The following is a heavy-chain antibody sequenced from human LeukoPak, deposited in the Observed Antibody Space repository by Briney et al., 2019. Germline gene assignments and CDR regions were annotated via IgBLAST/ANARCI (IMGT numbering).Heavy chain of an antibody. CDR2: IYTSGST. Sequence: SETLSLTCTVSGGSISSGSYYWSWIRQPAGKGLEWIGRIYTSGSTNYNPSLKSRVTISVDTSKNQFSLKLSSVTAADTAVYYCAREILGYCSGGSCQDYYYYYMDVWGKGTTVTISS. CDR1: GGSISSGSYY. J-gene: IGHJ6*03. V-gene: IGHV4-61*02. CDR3: AREILGYCSGGSCQDYYYYYMDV. D-gene: IGHD2-15*01.